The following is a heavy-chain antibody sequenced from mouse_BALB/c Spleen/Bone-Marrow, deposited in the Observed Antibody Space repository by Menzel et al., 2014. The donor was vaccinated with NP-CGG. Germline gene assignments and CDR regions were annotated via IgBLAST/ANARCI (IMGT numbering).Heavy chain of an antibody. CDR3: ARSEYGNSYAMDY. CDR1: GYTFTDYA. CDR2: ISTYSGNT. V-gene: IGHV1-67*01. D-gene: IGHD2-10*02. J-gene: IGHJ4*01. Sequence: QVQLQQSGPELVRPGVSVKISCKGSGYTFTDYAMHLVKQSHAKSLEWIGVISTYSGNTNYNQKFKGKATMTVDKSSSTAYMELARLTSEDSAIYYCARSEYGNSYAMDYWGQGTSVTVSS.